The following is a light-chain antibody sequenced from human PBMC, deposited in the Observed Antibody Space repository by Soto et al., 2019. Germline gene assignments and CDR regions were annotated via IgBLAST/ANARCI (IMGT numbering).Light chain of an antibody. CDR1: QGISSY. Sequence: AIRMTQSPSSFSASTGDRVTITCRACQGISSYLAWYQQKPGKAPKLLIYAASTLQSGVPSRFSGSGSGTDFTLTISCLQSEDFATYYCQQYYSYPTFGGGTKVEIK. CDR2: AAS. J-gene: IGKJ4*01. V-gene: IGKV1-8*01. CDR3: QQYYSYPT.